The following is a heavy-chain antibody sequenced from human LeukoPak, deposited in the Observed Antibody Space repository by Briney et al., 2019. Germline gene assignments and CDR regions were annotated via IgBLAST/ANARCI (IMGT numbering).Heavy chain of an antibody. CDR3: ARESSRYSGYDHFDY. Sequence: PGGSLRLSCAASGFTFSDYAMSWVRQAPGKGLEWVSVISGGDGSTHYADSVKGRFTISRDNSKTTLYLHMNSLRAEDTAVYYCARESSRYSGYDHFDYWGQGTLVTVSS. D-gene: IGHD5-12*01. CDR1: GFTFSDYA. J-gene: IGHJ4*02. V-gene: IGHV3-23*01. CDR2: ISGGDGST.